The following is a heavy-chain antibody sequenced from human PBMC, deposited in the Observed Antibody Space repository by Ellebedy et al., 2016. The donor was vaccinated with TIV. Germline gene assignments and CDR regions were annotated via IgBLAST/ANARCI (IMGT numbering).Heavy chain of an antibody. CDR2: FDPEDGET. D-gene: IGHD3-22*01. J-gene: IGHJ6*02. CDR1: GYTFTGYY. Sequence: ASVKVSXXASGYTFTGYYMHWVRQAPGKGLEWMGGFDPEDGETIYAQKFQGRVTMTEDTSTDTAYMELSSLRSEDTAVYYCATRNYYDSSGYYRGVDYYYYYGMDIWGQGTTVTVSS. V-gene: IGHV1-24*01. CDR3: ATRNYYDSSGYYRGVDYYYYYGMDI.